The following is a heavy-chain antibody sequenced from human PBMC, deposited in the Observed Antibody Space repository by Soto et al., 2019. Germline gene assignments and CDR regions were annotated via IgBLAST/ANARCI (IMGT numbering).Heavy chain of an antibody. Sequence: GGSLRLSCAASGLTFSSYAMSWVRQAPGKGLEWVSAISGSGGSTYYADSVKGRFTISRDNSKNTLYLQMNSLRAEDTAVYYCAKEYSSSSPYYYYYYMDVWGKGTTVTVSS. J-gene: IGHJ6*03. CDR2: ISGSGGST. V-gene: IGHV3-23*01. CDR3: AKEYSSSSPYYYYYYMDV. CDR1: GLTFSSYA. D-gene: IGHD6-6*01.